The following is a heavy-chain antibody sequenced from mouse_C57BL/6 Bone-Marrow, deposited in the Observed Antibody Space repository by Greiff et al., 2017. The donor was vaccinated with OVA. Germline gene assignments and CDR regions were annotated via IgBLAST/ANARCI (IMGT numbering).Heavy chain of an antibody. J-gene: IGHJ4*01. Sequence: VQLQESGAELVKPGASVKMSCKASGYTFTSYWITWVKQRPGQGLEWIGDIYPGSGSTNYNEKFKSKATLTVDTSSSTAYMQLSSLTSEDSAVYYCASNYGDYYAMDYWGQGTSVTVSS. D-gene: IGHD1-1*01. CDR3: ASNYGDYYAMDY. CDR2: IYPGSGST. V-gene: IGHV1-55*01. CDR1: GYTFTSYW.